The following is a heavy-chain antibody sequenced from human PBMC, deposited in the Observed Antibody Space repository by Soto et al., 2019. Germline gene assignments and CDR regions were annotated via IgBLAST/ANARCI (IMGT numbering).Heavy chain of an antibody. CDR1: GGSLSNYY. D-gene: IGHD7-27*01. Sequence: SETLSLTCSVSGGSLSNYYWSWVQQTPGKGLEWIGYVFHSGNTRYNPSLKSRVTISKDTSKNQLSLRLSSVTVADTAVYYCATCQLGEYYYAMDIWGQGTTVTVSS. V-gene: IGHV4-59*12. J-gene: IGHJ6*02. CDR3: ATCQLGEYYYAMDI. CDR2: VFHSGNT.